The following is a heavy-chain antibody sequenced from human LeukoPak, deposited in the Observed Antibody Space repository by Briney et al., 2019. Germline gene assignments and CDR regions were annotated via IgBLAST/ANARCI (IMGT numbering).Heavy chain of an antibody. CDR2: ISSSSSYI. D-gene: IGHD3-10*01. V-gene: IGHV3-21*01. J-gene: IGHJ4*02. CDR3: ARAPDAKPRDKILWFGEWAAGDTSRRPTYFDY. CDR1: GFTFSSYS. Sequence: PGGSLRLSCAASGFTFSSYSMNWVRQAPGKGLEWVSSISSSSSYIYYADSVKGRFTISRDNAKNSLYLQMNSLRAEDTAVYYCARAPDAKPRDKILWFGEWAAGDTSRRPTYFDYWGQGTLVTVSS.